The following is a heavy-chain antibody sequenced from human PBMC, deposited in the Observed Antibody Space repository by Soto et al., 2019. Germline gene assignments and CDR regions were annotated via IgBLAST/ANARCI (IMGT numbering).Heavy chain of an antibody. J-gene: IGHJ4*02. CDR1: GFTFSSYA. Sequence: GGSLRLSCAASGFTFSSYAMHWVRQAPGKGLEWVAVISYDGSNKYYADSVKGRFTISRDNSKNTLYLQMNSLRAEETAVYYCARVVVAVAGTYFDYWGQGTLVTVSS. V-gene: IGHV3-30-3*01. CDR2: ISYDGSNK. D-gene: IGHD6-19*01. CDR3: ARVVVAVAGTYFDY.